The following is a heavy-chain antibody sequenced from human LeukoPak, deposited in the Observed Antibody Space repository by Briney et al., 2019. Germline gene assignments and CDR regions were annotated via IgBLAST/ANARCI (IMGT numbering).Heavy chain of an antibody. CDR1: GGSISSYY. CDR3: ARDYVGNYYYYMDV. CDR2: IYISGTT. V-gene: IGHV4-4*07. D-gene: IGHD3-10*02. J-gene: IGHJ6*03. Sequence: SETLSLTCTVSGGSISSYYWSWIRQPAGKGLEWIGRIYISGTTYYNPSLKSRVTLSIDTSENQFSLQLTSVTAADTAVYYCARDYVGNYYYYMDVWGKGTTVTVSS.